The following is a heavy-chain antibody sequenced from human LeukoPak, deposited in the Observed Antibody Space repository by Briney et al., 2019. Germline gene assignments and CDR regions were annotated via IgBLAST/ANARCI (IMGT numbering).Heavy chain of an antibody. D-gene: IGHD1-1*01. J-gene: IGHJ4*02. CDR2: ISTSDSTI. Sequence: GGSLRLSCAASGFTFSDYYMSWIRQAPGKGLEWVSYISTSDSTIYYADSVRGRFTISRDNAKNSLYLQIISLRAEDTAVYYCARRSDWNDVLDYWGQGTLVTVSS. CDR1: GFTFSDYY. CDR3: ARRSDWNDVLDY. V-gene: IGHV3-11*04.